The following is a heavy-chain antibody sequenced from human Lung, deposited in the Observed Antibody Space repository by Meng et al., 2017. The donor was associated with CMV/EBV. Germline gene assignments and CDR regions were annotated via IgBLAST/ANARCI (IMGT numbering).Heavy chain of an antibody. CDR1: GASISSYY. CDR2: IYYSGST. CDR3: ARFSATGAYYYGMEV. J-gene: IGHJ6*02. V-gene: IGHV4-59*01. D-gene: IGHD1-1*01. Sequence: SXTXSLXCTVSGASISSYYWSWIRQPPGRGLEYIGFIYYSGSTNYNPSLRRPVIISIDTSKNQFSLKLSSVTTADTAVYYCARFSATGAYYYGMEVWGQGTXVTVSS.